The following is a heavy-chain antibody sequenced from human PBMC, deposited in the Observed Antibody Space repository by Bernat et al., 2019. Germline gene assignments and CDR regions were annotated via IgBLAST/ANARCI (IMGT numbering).Heavy chain of an antibody. D-gene: IGHD1-26*01. CDR1: GFTFSSYG. CDR3: AKGSRGSYTVYFDY. Sequence: QVQLVESGGGVVQPGRSPKLSCAASGFTFSSYGMHWVRQAPGKGLEWVAVISYDGSNKYYAHSVKGRFTISRDKSKNPLYRKKNSLRAEETAVYCCAKGSRGSYTVYFDYWAREPWSPSPQ. V-gene: IGHV3-30*18. CDR2: ISYDGSNK. J-gene: IGHJ4*02.